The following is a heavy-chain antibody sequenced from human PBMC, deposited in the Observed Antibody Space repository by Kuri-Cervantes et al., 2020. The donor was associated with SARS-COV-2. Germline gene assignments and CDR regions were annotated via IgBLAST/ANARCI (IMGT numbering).Heavy chain of an antibody. J-gene: IGHJ4*02. V-gene: IGHV4-34*01. D-gene: IGHD2-2*01. CDR2: INHSGST. CDR1: SGSLSGYY. CDR3: AIISAVPAAKRTYYFDY. Sequence: SETLSLTSAVYSGSLSGYYWSWIRQPPGKGLEWIGEINHSGSTNYNPSLKSRVTISVDTSKNQFSLKLSSVTAADTAVYYCAIISAVPAAKRTYYFDYWCQGTLVTVSS.